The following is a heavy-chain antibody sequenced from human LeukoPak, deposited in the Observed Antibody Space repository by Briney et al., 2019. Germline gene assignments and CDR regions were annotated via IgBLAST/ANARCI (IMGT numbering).Heavy chain of an antibody. D-gene: IGHD2-21*02. CDR3: ARDYCGGDCQNYYYYYGMDV. CDR2: MNPNSGNT. CDR1: GYTFTSYD. Sequence: ASVKVSCKASGYTFTSYDINWVRQATGQGLEWMGWMNPNSGNTGYAQKFQGRVTITADKSTSTAYMELSSLRSEDTAVYYCARDYCGGDCQNYYYYYGMDVWGQGTTVTVSS. V-gene: IGHV1-8*01. J-gene: IGHJ6*02.